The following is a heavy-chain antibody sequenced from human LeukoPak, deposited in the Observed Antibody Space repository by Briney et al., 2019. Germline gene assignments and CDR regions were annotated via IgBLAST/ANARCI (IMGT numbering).Heavy chain of an antibody. CDR2: ISGSGGST. Sequence: GGSLRLSCAASGFTFSSYAMSWVRQAPGKGLEWVSAISGSGGSTYYADSVKGRFTISRDNSKNTLYLQMNSLRAEDTAVYYCAKLTGGIFGVVITGAFDIWGQGTMVTVSS. CDR3: AKLTGGIFGVVITGAFDI. J-gene: IGHJ3*02. D-gene: IGHD3-3*01. V-gene: IGHV3-23*01. CDR1: GFTFSSYA.